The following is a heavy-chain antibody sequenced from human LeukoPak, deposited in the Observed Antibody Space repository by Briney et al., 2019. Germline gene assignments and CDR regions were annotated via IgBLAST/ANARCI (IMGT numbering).Heavy chain of an antibody. D-gene: IGHD3-16*02. J-gene: IGHJ6*03. CDR2: ISSSGSTI. CDR1: GFTFSDYY. V-gene: IGHV3-11*04. CDR3: ARSYRPPPYHYYYMDV. Sequence: GGSLRLSCAASGFTFSDYYMSWIRQAPGKGLEWVSYISSSGSTIYYADSVKGRFTISRDNAKNSLYLQMNSLRAEDTAVYYCARSYRPPPYHYYYMDVWGKGTTVTVSS.